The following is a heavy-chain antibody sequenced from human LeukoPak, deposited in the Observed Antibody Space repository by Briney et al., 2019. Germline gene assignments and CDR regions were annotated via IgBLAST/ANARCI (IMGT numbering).Heavy chain of an antibody. V-gene: IGHV3-33*01. CDR1: GFTFSSYG. CDR3: AREADGYTSDY. J-gene: IGHJ4*02. CDR2: IWYDGSNK. Sequence: GGSLRLSCAASGFTFSSYGMHWVRQAPGKGLEWVAVIWYDGSNKYYADSVKGRFTISRDNSKNTLCLQMNSLRAEDTAVYYCAREADGYTSDYWGQGTLVTVSS. D-gene: IGHD5-24*01.